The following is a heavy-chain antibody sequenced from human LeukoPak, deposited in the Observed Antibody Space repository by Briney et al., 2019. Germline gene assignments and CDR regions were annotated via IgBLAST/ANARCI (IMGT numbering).Heavy chain of an antibody. CDR2: IYYSGST. V-gene: IGHV4-59*01. CDR1: GGSISSYY. J-gene: IGHJ5*02. Sequence: PSETLSLTCTVSGGSISSYYWSWIRQPPGKGLEWIGYIYYSGSTNYNPSPKSRVTISVDQSKNQFSLKLSSVTAADTAVYYCARGGYGSSSHNWFDPWGQGTLVTVSS. CDR3: ARGGYGSSSHNWFDP. D-gene: IGHD2-2*01.